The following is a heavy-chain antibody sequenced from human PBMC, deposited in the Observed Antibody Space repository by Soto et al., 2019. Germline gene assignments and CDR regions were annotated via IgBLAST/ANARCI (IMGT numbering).Heavy chain of an antibody. Sequence: GGSLRLSCAASGFTFSSYAMHWVRQAPGKGLEWVAVISYDGSNKYYADSVKGRFTISRDNSKNTLYLQMNSLRAEDTAVYYCARDQGYYYDSSGYLLYWGQGTLVTVSS. D-gene: IGHD3-22*01. J-gene: IGHJ4*02. CDR1: GFTFSSYA. CDR3: ARDQGYYYDSSGYLLY. CDR2: ISYDGSNK. V-gene: IGHV3-30-3*01.